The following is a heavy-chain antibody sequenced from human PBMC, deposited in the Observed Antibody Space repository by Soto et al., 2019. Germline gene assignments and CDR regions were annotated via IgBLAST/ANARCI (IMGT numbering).Heavy chain of an antibody. CDR1: GFTFGTYA. V-gene: IGHV3-23*01. CDR2: ISGGIGST. J-gene: IGHJ4*02. D-gene: IGHD6-25*01. CDR3: AKGRQRHFDY. Sequence: TGGSLRLSCAASGFTFGTYAMTWVRQAPGKGLEWVSTISGGIGSTYYADSVKGRFTISRDISKNTLYLQMHSLRAEDTAVYYCAKGRQRHFDYWGQGTLVTVSS.